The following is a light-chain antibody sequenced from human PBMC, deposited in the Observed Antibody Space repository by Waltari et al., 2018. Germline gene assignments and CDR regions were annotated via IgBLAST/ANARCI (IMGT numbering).Light chain of an antibody. Sequence: EIVLTQSPATLSLSPGETATLSCRASQSIGPYLAWYQQKPGQAPRLLIYDASNRATGSPARFSGSGAATDFTLTISSLEPEDFAVYYCQQRSAWPLTFGQGTRLEIK. V-gene: IGKV3-11*01. J-gene: IGKJ5*01. CDR3: QQRSAWPLT. CDR2: DAS. CDR1: QSIGPY.